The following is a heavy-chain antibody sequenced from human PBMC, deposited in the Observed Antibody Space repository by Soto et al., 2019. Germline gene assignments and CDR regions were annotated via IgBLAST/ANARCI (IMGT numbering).Heavy chain of an antibody. Sequence: GASVKVSCKASGYTFTSYAMHWVRQAPGQRLEWMGWINAGNGNTKYSQKFQGIVTITRDTSASTAYMELSSLRSEDTAVYYCARDHEYSGSYCLDYWGQGTLVTVS. V-gene: IGHV1-3*01. CDR3: ARDHEYSGSYCLDY. CDR2: INAGNGNT. D-gene: IGHD1-26*01. J-gene: IGHJ4*02. CDR1: GYTFTSYA.